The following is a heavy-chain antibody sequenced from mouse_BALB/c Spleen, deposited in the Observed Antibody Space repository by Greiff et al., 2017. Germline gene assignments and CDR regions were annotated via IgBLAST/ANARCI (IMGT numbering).Heavy chain of an antibody. CDR1: GYTFTSYW. CDR2: IYPGDGDT. CDR3: ARGWDGD. V-gene: IGHV1-87*01. D-gene: IGHD4-1*01. Sequence: QVQLQQSGAELARPGASVKLSCKASGYTFTSYWMQWVKQRPGQGLEWIGAIYPGDGDTRYTQKFKGKATLTADKSSSTAYMQLSSLAAEDSAVYYCARGWDGDWGQGTTLTVSS. J-gene: IGHJ2*01.